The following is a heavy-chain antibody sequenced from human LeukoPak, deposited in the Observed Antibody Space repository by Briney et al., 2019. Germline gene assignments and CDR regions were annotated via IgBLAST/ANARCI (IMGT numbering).Heavy chain of an antibody. CDR1: GFTFSSYG. D-gene: IGHD3-22*01. CDR3: AKDHSSGYYAMYYFDY. Sequence: GRSLRLSCAASGFTFSSYGMHWVRQAPGKGLEWVAVIWYDGSNKYYADSVKGRFTISRDNSKNTLYLQMSSLRAEDEAVYYCAKDHSSGYYAMYYFDYWGQGTLVTVSS. V-gene: IGHV3-33*06. CDR2: IWYDGSNK. J-gene: IGHJ4*02.